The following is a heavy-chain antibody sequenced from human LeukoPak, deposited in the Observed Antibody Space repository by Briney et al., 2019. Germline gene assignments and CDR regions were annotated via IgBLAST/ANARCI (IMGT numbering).Heavy chain of an antibody. CDR3: AKDPRITDYYYGSGSYFYFDY. J-gene: IGHJ4*02. CDR2: ISFDGSQK. Sequence: GGSLRLSCAASGFTFSNYGMHWVRQAPGKGLEWVALISFDGSQKYYADSVKGRFTISRDNSKSTVYLQMNSLRAEDTAVYYCAKDPRITDYYYGSGSYFYFDYWGQGTLVTVSS. CDR1: GFTFSNYG. V-gene: IGHV3-30*02. D-gene: IGHD3-10*01.